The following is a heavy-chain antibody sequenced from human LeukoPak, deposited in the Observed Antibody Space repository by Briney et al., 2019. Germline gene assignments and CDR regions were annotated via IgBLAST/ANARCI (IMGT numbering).Heavy chain of an antibody. V-gene: IGHV3-7*01. J-gene: IGHJ3*02. CDR2: IKQDGSEK. D-gene: IGHD3-3*01. CDR1: GFTFSSYW. Sequence: GGSLRLSCAASGFTFSSYWMSWVRQAPGKGLEWVANIKQDGSEKYYVDSVKDRFTISRDNAKNSLYLQMNSLRAEDTAVYYCARDDPGNDFWSGHDAFDIWGQGTMVTVSS. CDR3: ARDDPGNDFWSGHDAFDI.